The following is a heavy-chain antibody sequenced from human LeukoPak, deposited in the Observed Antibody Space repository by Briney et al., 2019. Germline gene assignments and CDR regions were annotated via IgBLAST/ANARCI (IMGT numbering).Heavy chain of an antibody. CDR2: ISYDGRQK. Sequence: PGGSLRLSCAASGFTFDDYGMSWVRQAPGKGLEWVAVISYDGRQKFYGDSVKGRFTISRDNPKNTVYPQMNSLRNDDTAVYYCARVFLERLTSGYFDNWGQGNLVTVSP. V-gene: IGHV3-30*03. J-gene: IGHJ4*02. CDR1: GFTFDDYG. CDR3: ARVFLERLTSGYFDN. D-gene: IGHD3-3*01.